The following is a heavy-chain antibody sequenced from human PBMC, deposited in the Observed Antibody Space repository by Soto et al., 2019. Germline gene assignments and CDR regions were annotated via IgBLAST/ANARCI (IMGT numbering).Heavy chain of an antibody. J-gene: IGHJ5*02. Sequence: QVQLVQSGAEVKKPGSSVKVSCEASGGTFSSYSFSWVRQAPGQGLEWMGRVIPILGMANYAQKFPGRVTITADKSKDTGSLEMSRLRSEDTAVYCCAGGGAGVVPGAVDRHHRFDPWGQGTLVTVSS. CDR1: GGTFSSYS. D-gene: IGHD2-2*01. CDR2: VIPILGMA. CDR3: AGGGAGVVPGAVDRHHRFDP. V-gene: IGHV1-69*02.